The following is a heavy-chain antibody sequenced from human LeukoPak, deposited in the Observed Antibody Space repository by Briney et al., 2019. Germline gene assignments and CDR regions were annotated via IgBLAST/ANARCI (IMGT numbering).Heavy chain of an antibody. CDR1: GFTFSDYA. Sequence: QPGGSLRLSCAASGFTFSDYAMNWVRQTPGKGLEWVSTISGSGGSTHYADSVKGRFTISRDNSKNTLYLQMNSLRAEDTAVYYCAKDGGGTIFGMVIILHYMDVWGKGTTVTVSS. CDR2: ISGSGGST. CDR3: AKDGGGTIFGMVIILHYMDV. V-gene: IGHV3-23*01. D-gene: IGHD3-3*01. J-gene: IGHJ6*03.